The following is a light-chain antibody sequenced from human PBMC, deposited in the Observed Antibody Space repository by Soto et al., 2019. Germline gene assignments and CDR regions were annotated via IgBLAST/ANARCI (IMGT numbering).Light chain of an antibody. Sequence: EIVLTQSPATLSLSPGERATLSCRASQSVSDYLAWYQHKPGQPPRLLIADASNRATGVPARFTGSGSGTDFTLTISNLEPEDFAVYYCQQRDQWPPAFGQGTRLEIK. J-gene: IGKJ5*01. V-gene: IGKV3-11*01. CDR1: QSVSDY. CDR3: QQRDQWPPA. CDR2: DAS.